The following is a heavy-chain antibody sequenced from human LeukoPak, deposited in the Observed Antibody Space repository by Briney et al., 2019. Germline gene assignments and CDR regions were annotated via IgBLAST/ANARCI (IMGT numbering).Heavy chain of an antibody. V-gene: IGHV4-39*01. CDR2: IYYSGST. CDR1: GGSISSGPYY. D-gene: IGHD5-24*01. J-gene: IGHJ4*02. Sequence: PSETLSLTCTVSGGSISSGPYYWVWIRQPPGKGLEWIGSIYYSGSTYYNPSLKSRVTISVDTSKSQFSLRLSSVTAADSAVYYCARQGRGIQLQTYFDYWGQGTLVTVSS. CDR3: ARQGRGIQLQTYFDY.